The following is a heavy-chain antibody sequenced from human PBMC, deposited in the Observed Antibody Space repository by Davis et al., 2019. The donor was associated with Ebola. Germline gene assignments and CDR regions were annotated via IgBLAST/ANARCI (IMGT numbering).Heavy chain of an antibody. CDR3: AKPLLFDLPACDF. Sequence: PAGSLSLSCAASGFTSSRYAMSWVRQDHGKGLEWVSGISGSGTATNYADSKTPDYADSVKGRFTISRDDSKNTLYLQMNSLRAEDTAVYYCAKPLLFDLPACDFWGQGTVVSVSS. J-gene: IGHJ3*01. V-gene: IGHV3-23*01. CDR1: GFTSSRYA. D-gene: IGHD3-9*01. CDR2: ISGSGTAT.